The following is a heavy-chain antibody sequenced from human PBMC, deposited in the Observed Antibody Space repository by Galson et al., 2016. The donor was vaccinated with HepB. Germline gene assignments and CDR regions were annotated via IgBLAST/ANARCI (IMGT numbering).Heavy chain of an antibody. V-gene: IGHV1-18*01. CDR2: ISNFNGDR. D-gene: IGHD2-15*01. J-gene: IGHJ4*02. CDR1: GHIFTSYG. Sequence: SVKVSCKASGHIFTSYGFIWMRQAPGQGLEWVGWISNFNGDRNSAQNLQGRVTMTTDTSTSTAHMELRSLRADDTAVYYCARGREYCRGGACYPDYWGQGTLVTVSS. CDR3: ARGREYCRGGACYPDY.